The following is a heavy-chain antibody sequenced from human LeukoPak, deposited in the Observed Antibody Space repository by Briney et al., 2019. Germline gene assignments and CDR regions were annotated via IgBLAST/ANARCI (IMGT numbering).Heavy chain of an antibody. J-gene: IGHJ4*02. CDR3: ATGWRKAAGTELFDY. V-gene: IGHV4-39*01. CDR2: IYYSGST. D-gene: IGHD6-13*01. CDR1: GGSISSSSYY. Sequence: SETLSLTCTVSGGSISSSSYYWGWIRQPPGKGLEWIGSIYYSGSTYYNPSLKSRVTISVDTSKNQFSLKLSSVTAADTAVYYCATGWRKAAGTELFDYWGQGTLVTVSS.